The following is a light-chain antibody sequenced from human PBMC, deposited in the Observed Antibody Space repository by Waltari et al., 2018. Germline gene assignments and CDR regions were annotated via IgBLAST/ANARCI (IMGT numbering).Light chain of an antibody. CDR1: HDIINY. J-gene: IGKJ3*01. CDR2: DSS. CDR3: QQYNNIPQT. Sequence: ITQSPSSVSTFEGGRRTITCQASHDIINYLNWYQQKPGKAPKLLIYDSSNLETGVPSRFSGSGSGTDLTFTISSLQPEDIATYYCQQYNNIPQTFGPGTRVEIK. V-gene: IGKV1-33*01.